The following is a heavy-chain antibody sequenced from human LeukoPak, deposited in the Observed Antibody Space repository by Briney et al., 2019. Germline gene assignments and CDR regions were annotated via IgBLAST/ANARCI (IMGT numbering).Heavy chain of an antibody. CDR2: IRGRGGST. CDR3: AKDRRYCSSTSCYDAYDAFDI. V-gene: IGHV3-23*01. D-gene: IGHD2-2*01. J-gene: IGHJ3*02. CDR1: GLTFSIYA. Sequence: GGSLRLSCAASGLTFSIYAMSWVRQAPGKGLEWVSAIRGRGGSTYYADSVKGRFTISRDNSKNTPYLQMNSLRAEDTAVYYCAKDRRYCSSTSCYDAYDAFDIWGQGTMVTVSS.